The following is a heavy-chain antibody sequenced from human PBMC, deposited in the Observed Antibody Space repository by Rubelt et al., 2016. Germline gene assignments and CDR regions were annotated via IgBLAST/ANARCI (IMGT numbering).Heavy chain of an antibody. J-gene: IGHJ4*02. Sequence: VQLVESGGGLVQPGGALRLSCAASEFTVSSKYMSCVRQAPGKGLAWVSVISSGGGTYSAESVKGRYTISRDNSKNTLYLQMNSLRAEDTAVYYCARDQYDYWGQGTLVTVSS. V-gene: IGHV3-66*01. CDR1: EFTVSSKY. CDR2: ISSGGGT. CDR3: ARDQYDY.